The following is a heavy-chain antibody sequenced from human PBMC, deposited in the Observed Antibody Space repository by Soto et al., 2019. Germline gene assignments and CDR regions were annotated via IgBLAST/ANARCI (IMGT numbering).Heavy chain of an antibody. CDR3: AKGSRMWTPDY. CDR1: GYTFTDYA. CDR2: IAGGNGKT. D-gene: IGHD2-21*01. Sequence: ASVKVSCKTSGYTFTDYAILWVRQAPRQALEWLGWIAGGNGKTRFSQKFQGRVTITRDTSATTSYMELTSLKSEDTAVYYCAKGSRMWTPDYWGQGTLVTVSS. J-gene: IGHJ4*02. V-gene: IGHV1-3*01.